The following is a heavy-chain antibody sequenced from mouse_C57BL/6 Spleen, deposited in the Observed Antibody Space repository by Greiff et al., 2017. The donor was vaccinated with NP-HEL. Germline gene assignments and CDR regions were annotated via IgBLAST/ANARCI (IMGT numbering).Heavy chain of an antibody. CDR1: GYTFTDYY. J-gene: IGHJ3*01. CDR3: ARSWGGYGFAY. Sequence: VQLQQSGPELVKPGASVKISCKASGYTFTDYYMNWVKQSHGKSLEWIGDINPNNGGTSYNQKFKGKATLTVDKSSSTAYMELRSLTSEDSAVYYCARSWGGYGFAYWGQGTLVTVSA. CDR2: INPNNGGT. V-gene: IGHV1-26*01. D-gene: IGHD2-2*01.